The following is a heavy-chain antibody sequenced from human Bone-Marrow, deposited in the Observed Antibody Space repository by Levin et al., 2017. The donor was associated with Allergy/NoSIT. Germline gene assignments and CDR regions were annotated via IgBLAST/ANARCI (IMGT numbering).Heavy chain of an antibody. CDR3: AKDMGPCSGGSCYSGDAFDI. J-gene: IGHJ3*02. V-gene: IGHV3-9*01. D-gene: IGHD2-15*01. Sequence: LSLPCAASGFTFDDYAMHWVRQAPGKGLEWVSGISWNSGSIGYADSVKGRFTISRDNAKNSLYLQMNSLRAEDTALYYCAKDMGPCSGGSCYSGDAFDIWGQGTMVAVSS. CDR2: ISWNSGSI. CDR1: GFTFDDYA.